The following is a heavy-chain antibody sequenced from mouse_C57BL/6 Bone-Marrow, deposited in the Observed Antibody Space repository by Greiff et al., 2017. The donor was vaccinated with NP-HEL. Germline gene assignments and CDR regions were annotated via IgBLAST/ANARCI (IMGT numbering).Heavy chain of an antibody. CDR3: ARGTPIYYDYDEGFAY. J-gene: IGHJ3*01. D-gene: IGHD2-4*01. V-gene: IGHV1-80*01. CDR1: GYAFSSYW. Sequence: VQLQQSGAELVKPGASVKISCKASGYAFSSYWMNWVKQRPGKGLEWIGQIYPGDGDTNYNGKFKGKATLTADKSSSTAYMQLSSLTSEDSAVYFCARGTPIYYDYDEGFAYWGQGTLVTVSA. CDR2: IYPGDGDT.